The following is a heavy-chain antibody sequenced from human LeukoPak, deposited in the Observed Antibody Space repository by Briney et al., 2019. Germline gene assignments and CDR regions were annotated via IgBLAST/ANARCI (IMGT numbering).Heavy chain of an antibody. CDR1: GFTFSSYG. J-gene: IGHJ4*02. CDR2: ISYDGSNK. V-gene: IGHV3-30*18. CDR3: AKDLTTVTSKGDY. Sequence: PGRSLRLSCATSGFTFSSYGMHWVRQAPGKGLEWVAFISYDGSNKYSADSVKGRFTISRDNSKNTLYLQMNSLRAEDTAVFYCAKDLTTVTSKGDYWGQGTLVTVSS. D-gene: IGHD4-11*01.